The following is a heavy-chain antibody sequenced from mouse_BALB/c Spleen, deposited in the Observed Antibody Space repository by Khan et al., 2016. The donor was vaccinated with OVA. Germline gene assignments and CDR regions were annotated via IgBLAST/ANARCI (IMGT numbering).Heavy chain of an antibody. D-gene: IGHD2-14*01. V-gene: IGHV5-6-3*01. CDR2: INSNGGTS. Sequence: EVELVASGGGLVQPGGSLKLSCAASGFAFSGSGMSWVRQTPDKRLELVATINSNGGTSYSPDSVRGRFTISRDNAKTTLHLQMSSLKSEDTAMYYCARVFYRYDEGYWYFDVWGAGTTVTVSS. J-gene: IGHJ1*01. CDR3: ARVFYRYDEGYWYFDV. CDR1: GFAFSGSG.